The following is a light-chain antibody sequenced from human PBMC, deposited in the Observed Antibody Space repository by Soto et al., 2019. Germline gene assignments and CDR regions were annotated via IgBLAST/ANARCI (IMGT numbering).Light chain of an antibody. CDR3: CSYAGSYTYV. Sequence: QSVLTQPRSLSGSPGQSVTISCTGTSSDVGGYNYVSWYQQHPGKAPKLMIYDVSKRPSGVPDRFSGSKSGNTASPTISGLQAEDEADYYCCSYAGSYTYVFGTGTKVTVL. V-gene: IGLV2-11*01. J-gene: IGLJ1*01. CDR2: DVS. CDR1: SSDVGGYNY.